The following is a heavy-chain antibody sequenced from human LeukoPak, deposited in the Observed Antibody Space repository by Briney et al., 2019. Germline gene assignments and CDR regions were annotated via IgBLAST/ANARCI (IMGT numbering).Heavy chain of an antibody. CDR1: GGSFSGYY. Sequence: SETLSLTCAVYGGSFSGYYWSWIRQPPGKGLEWIGEINHSGSTNYNPSLKSRVTISVDTSKNQFSLKLSSVTAADTAVYYCARDFPSMVRGVIPYVFDPWGQGTLVTVSS. J-gene: IGHJ5*02. V-gene: IGHV4-34*01. CDR2: INHSGST. CDR3: ARDFPSMVRGVIPYVFDP. D-gene: IGHD3-10*01.